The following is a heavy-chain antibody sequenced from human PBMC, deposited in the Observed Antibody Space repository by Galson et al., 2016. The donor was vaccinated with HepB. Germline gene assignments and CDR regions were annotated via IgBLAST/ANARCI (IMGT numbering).Heavy chain of an antibody. CDR3: AREWPISGVDYYFDA. D-gene: IGHD3-3*01. CDR1: GFTFSGYA. J-gene: IGHJ4*02. CDR2: VSHDGSHK. V-gene: IGHV3-30-3*01. Sequence: SLRLSCAASGFTFSGYAMHWVRQAPGKGLAWVAVVSHDGSHKYYADSVKGRFTISRDNSRNTLYLQMNSLRTDDTATYYCAREWPISGVDYYFDAWGQGTLVIVSS.